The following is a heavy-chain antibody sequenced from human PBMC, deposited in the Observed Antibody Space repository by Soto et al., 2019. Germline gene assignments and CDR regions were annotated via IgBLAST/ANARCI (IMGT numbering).Heavy chain of an antibody. CDR1: GGSISSGGYY. CDR3: ARERLRCGSGVGDAFDI. J-gene: IGHJ3*02. Sequence: SETLSLTCTVSGGSISSGGYYWSWIRQHPGKGLEWIGYIYYSGSTYYNPSLKSRVTISVDTSKNQFSLKLSSVTAADTAVYYCARERLRCGSGVGDAFDIWGQGTMVTVSS. CDR2: IYYSGST. V-gene: IGHV4-31*03. D-gene: IGHD3-10*01.